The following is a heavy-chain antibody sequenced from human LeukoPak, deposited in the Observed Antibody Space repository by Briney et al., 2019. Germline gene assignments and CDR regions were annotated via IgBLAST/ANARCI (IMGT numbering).Heavy chain of an antibody. CDR3: ARGTNTYDFDY. V-gene: IGHV1-2*03. D-gene: IGHD3-22*01. CDR1: GYTFSGYY. Sequence: LGASVKVPCKASGYTFSGYYMHWVRQAPGQGLEWMGWINPNRGATNYAQKFQGRVTMTRDTSISTAYMEVSRLRSDDTAVFYCARGTNTYDFDYWGQGTQVTVSS. J-gene: IGHJ4*02. CDR2: INPNRGAT.